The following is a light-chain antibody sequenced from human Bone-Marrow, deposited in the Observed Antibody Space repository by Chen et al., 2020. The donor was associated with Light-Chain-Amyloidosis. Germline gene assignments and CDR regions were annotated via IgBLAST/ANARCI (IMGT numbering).Light chain of an antibody. CDR2: DDS. Sequence: SYVLTQPSSVSVAPGQTATIACGGNNIRSTSVHWYQQTPGQAPLLVGYDDSDRPSGIPDRLSCSNSGNTATLTISRVEAGDEADYDCQVWDRSSDRPVFGGGTKLTV. V-gene: IGLV3-21*02. CDR3: QVWDRSSDRPV. J-gene: IGLJ3*02. CDR1: NIRSTS.